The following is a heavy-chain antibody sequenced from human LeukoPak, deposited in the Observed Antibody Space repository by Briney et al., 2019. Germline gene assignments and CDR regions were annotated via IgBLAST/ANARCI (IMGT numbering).Heavy chain of an antibody. CDR2: ISGSGGST. CDR1: GFTFSSYA. V-gene: IGHV3-23*01. D-gene: IGHD2/OR15-2a*01. J-gene: IGHJ5*02. CDR3: AKDCKDLKKVNWFDP. Sequence: GGSLRLSCAASGFTFSSYAMSWVRQAPGKGLEWVSAISGSGGSTYYADSVKGRFTISRDNSKNTLYLQMNSLRAEDTAVYYCAKDCKDLKKVNWFDPWGQGTLVTVSS.